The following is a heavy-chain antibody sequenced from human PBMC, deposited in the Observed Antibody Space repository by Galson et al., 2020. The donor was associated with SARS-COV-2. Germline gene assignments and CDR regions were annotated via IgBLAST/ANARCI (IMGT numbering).Heavy chain of an antibody. J-gene: IGHJ4*02. D-gene: IGHD3-16*02. CDR2: IKSKTDGGTT. V-gene: IGHV3-15*01. CDR1: AFTFSNAW. Sequence: GGSLRLSCAASAFTFSNAWMSRVRQAPGKGLEWVGRIKSKTDGGTTDYAAPVKGRFTISRDDSKNTLYLQMNSLKTEDTAVYYCTTDRDYDYVWGSYRYRDYWGQGTLVTVSS. CDR3: TTDRDYDYVWGSYRYRDY.